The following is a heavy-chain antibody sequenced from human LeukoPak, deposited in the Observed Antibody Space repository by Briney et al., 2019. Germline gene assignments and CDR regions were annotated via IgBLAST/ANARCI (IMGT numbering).Heavy chain of an antibody. J-gene: IGHJ6*02. Sequence: SETLSLTYTVSGGSISSSSYYWGWIRQPPGKGLEWIGSIYYSGSTYYNPSLKSRVTISVDTSKNQFSLKLSSVTAADTAVYYCAREKEGWFGEFLYGMDVWGQGTTVTVSS. V-gene: IGHV4-39*02. D-gene: IGHD3-10*01. CDR3: AREKEGWFGEFLYGMDV. CDR2: IYYSGST. CDR1: GGSISSSSYY.